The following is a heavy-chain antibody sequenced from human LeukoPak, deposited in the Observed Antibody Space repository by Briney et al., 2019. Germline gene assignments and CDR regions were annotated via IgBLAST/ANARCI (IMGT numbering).Heavy chain of an antibody. CDR2: ISGSGGST. CDR3: ANGWSPGHAFDI. V-gene: IGHV3-23*01. Sequence: GGSLRRSCAASGFTFSSYAMSWVRQAPGKGLEWVSAISGSGGSTYYADSVKGRFTISRDNSKNTLYLQMNSLRAEDTAVYYCANGWSPGHAFDICGQGTMVTVSS. CDR1: GFTFSSYA. D-gene: IGHD2-2*03. J-gene: IGHJ3*02.